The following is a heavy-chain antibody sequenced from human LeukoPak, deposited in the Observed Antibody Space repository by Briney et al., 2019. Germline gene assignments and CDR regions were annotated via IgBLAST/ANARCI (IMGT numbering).Heavy chain of an antibody. CDR2: IGSADLT. CDR1: GFTFNIHA. V-gene: IGHV3-23*01. J-gene: IGHJ3*02. Sequence: GGSLRLSCAASGFTFNIHAMSWVRQAPGKGLEWVSTIGSADLTYYADSVKGRFTVSRDDSKNTLYLQMNSLRAEDTAVYYCAKGSGYCSSTSCYLDAFDIWGQGTMVTVSS. D-gene: IGHD2-2*03. CDR3: AKGSGYCSSTSCYLDAFDI.